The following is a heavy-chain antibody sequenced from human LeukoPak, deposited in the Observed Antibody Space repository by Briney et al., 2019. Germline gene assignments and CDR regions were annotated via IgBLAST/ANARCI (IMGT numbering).Heavy chain of an antibody. CDR1: GFTFRSYA. J-gene: IGHJ4*02. CDR3: ARGLAYNYDSSAYFLDY. V-gene: IGHV3-30*04. CDR2: ISNDGSNK. D-gene: IGHD3-22*01. Sequence: PGGSLRLSCAASGFTFRSYAMHWVRQAPGKGLEWVAVISNDGSNKYYADSVKGRFTISRDNSKNTLYLQMNSLRAGDTAVYYCARGLAYNYDSSAYFLDYWGQGTLVTVSS.